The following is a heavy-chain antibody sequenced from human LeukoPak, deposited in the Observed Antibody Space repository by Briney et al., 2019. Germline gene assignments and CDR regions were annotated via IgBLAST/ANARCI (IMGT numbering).Heavy chain of an antibody. Sequence: PGGSLRLSCAASGFTFSSYGMHWVRQAPGKGLEWVAFIRYDGSNKYYADSVKGRFTFTRDDSENTLYLRMNSLRAEDTAVYYCARVVATETDAFDIWGQGTMVTVSS. V-gene: IGHV3-30*02. CDR2: IRYDGSNK. CDR3: ARVVATETDAFDI. CDR1: GFTFSSYG. D-gene: IGHD2-15*01. J-gene: IGHJ3*02.